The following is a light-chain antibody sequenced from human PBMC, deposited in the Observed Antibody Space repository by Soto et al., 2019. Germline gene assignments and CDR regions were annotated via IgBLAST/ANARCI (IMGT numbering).Light chain of an antibody. CDR1: QRVTSNY. CDR2: GAS. V-gene: IGKV3-20*01. J-gene: IGKJ3*01. CDR3: QQYGNSFT. Sequence: EIVLTQSPGTLSLSPGETAALSCRASQRVTSNYLAWYHQKPGQAPRLLIYGASTRATGIPDRFSGSGSGTDFGLTINRVEPEDSGVYYRQQYGNSFTFGPGTKVDIK.